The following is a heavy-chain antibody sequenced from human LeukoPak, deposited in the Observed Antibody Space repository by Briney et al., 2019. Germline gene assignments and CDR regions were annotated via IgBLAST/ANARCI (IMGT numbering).Heavy chain of an antibody. CDR3: ARDNWNDGFDY. CDR2: ISSSGSTI. Sequence: GGSLRLSCAASGFTFSSYEMNWVRQAPGKGLEWVSYISSSGSTIYYADSVKGRFTISRDNAKNSLYLQMNSLRAEDMAVYYCARDNWNDGFDYWGQGTLVTVSS. V-gene: IGHV3-48*03. J-gene: IGHJ4*02. CDR1: GFTFSSYE. D-gene: IGHD1-20*01.